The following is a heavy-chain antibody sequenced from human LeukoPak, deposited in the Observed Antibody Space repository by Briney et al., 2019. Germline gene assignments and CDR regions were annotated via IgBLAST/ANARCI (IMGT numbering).Heavy chain of an antibody. CDR2: IYYSGST. CDR3: ARGPSIAARLFDY. J-gene: IGHJ4*02. D-gene: IGHD6-6*01. Sequence: SETLSLTCTVSGGSISSSSYYWGWIRQPPGKGLEWIGSIYYSGSTYYNPSLKSRVTISVDTSKNQFSLKLSSVTAADTAVYYCARGPSIAARLFDYWGQGTLVTVSS. V-gene: IGHV4-39*07. CDR1: GGSISSSSYY.